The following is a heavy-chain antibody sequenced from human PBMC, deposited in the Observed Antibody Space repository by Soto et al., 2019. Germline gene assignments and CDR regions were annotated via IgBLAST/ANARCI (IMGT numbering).Heavy chain of an antibody. V-gene: IGHV4-39*01. Sequence: PSETLSLTCTVSGGSISSSSYYWGWIRQPPGKGLEWIGSIYYSGSTYYNPSLKSRVTISVDTSMNQFSLKLSSVTAADTAVYYCARHRSNYYYYMDVWGKGTTVTVSS. CDR1: GGSISSSSYY. CDR3: ARHRSNYYYYMDV. J-gene: IGHJ6*03. CDR2: IYYSGST.